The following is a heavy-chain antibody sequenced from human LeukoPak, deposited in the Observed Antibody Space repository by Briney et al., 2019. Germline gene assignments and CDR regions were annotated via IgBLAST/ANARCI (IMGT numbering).Heavy chain of an antibody. CDR2: KYYSVGT. CDR3: ARGRSYGFDFDS. V-gene: IGHV4-61*01. Sequence: PSETLSLTCAVSGVSINTCCYYWTWIRQPPGKGLERIGYKYYSVGTRYNSSLRSRLTISLYSSKKQFSLWLTSVTAADTAVYYCARGRSYGFDFDSWGPGTLVIVSS. D-gene: IGHD5-18*01. J-gene: IGHJ4*02. CDR1: GVSINTCCYY.